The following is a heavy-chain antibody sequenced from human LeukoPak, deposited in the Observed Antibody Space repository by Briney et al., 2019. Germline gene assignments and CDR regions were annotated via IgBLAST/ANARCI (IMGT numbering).Heavy chain of an antibody. D-gene: IGHD6-19*01. CDR2: ISGSGGST. CDR3: AKYSSGWYMIDY. CDR1: GFTFSSYA. Sequence: GGSLRLSCAASGFTFSSYAMSWVRQAPGKGLEWVSAISGSGGSTYSADSVKGRLTISRDNSKNTLYLQMNSLRAEDTAAYYCAKYSSGWYMIDYWGLGILVTVSS. J-gene: IGHJ4*02. V-gene: IGHV3-23*01.